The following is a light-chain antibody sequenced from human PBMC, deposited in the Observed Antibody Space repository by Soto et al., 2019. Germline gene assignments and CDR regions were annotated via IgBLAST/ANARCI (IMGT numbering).Light chain of an antibody. CDR1: QGIGDT. CDR3: QLSTFWPLP. V-gene: IGKV3-15*01. J-gene: IGKJ4*01. Sequence: QAPATLTKTQGEGATLSCRASQGIGDTLAWYQHKPGQTPRLLIYDTSTRAAGVPTRFSGSRSGAEFTLTINSLQSEDFAGYCCQLSTFWPLPFCGGAKVAIK. CDR2: DTS.